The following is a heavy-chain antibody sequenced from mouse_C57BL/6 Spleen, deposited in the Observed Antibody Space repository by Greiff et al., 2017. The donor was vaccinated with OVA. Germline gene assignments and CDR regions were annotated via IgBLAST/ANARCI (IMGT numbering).Heavy chain of an antibody. D-gene: IGHD1-1*01. V-gene: IGHV5-17*01. CDR3: ARGGNYGWYFDV. Sequence: EVKLVESGGGLVKPGGSLKLSCAASGFTFSDYGLHWVRQAPEKGLEWVAYISSGNSTIYYADTVKGRFTISRDNAKNTLFMQMTSLRSEDTAMYYCARGGNYGWYFDVWGTGTTVTVSS. CDR2: ISSGNSTI. CDR1: GFTFSDYG. J-gene: IGHJ1*03.